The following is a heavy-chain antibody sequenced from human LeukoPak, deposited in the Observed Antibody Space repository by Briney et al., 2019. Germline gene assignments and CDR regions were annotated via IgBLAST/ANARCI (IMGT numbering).Heavy chain of an antibody. D-gene: IGHD6-13*01. CDR1: GFTFSDYY. Sequence: PGGSLRLSCAASGFTFSDYYMSWIRQAPGKGLEWVSYISSSGSTIYYADSVKGRFTISRDNAKNSLYLQMNSLRAEDTAVYYCARVKSSSWGYYYYGMDVWGQGTTVTVSS. CDR2: ISSSGSTI. J-gene: IGHJ6*02. CDR3: ARVKSSSWGYYYYGMDV. V-gene: IGHV3-11*01.